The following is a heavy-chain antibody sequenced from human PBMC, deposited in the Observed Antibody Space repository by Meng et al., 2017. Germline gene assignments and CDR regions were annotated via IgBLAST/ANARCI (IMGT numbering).Heavy chain of an antibody. CDR1: VGATSIVGYY. Sequence: HVHLQGSGPQLVRPPSPLCLSCTVSVGATSIVGYYSGWSRPSAGMGLGWIGRIYTSVSATTTPSLQSLGSISLYTSPTQFSLRLCSVTAADTAVCYCVRNTAVTMLIDYWGQGTLFTVSS. V-gene: IGHV4-61*02. CDR3: VRNTAVTMLIDY. D-gene: IGHD4/OR15-4a*01. CDR2: IYTSVSA. J-gene: IGHJ4*02.